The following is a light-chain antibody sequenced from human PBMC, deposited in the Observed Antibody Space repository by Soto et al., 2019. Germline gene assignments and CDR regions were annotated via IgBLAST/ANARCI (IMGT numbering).Light chain of an antibody. CDR3: QQYNNWPSWK. CDR1: QSVSTN. CDR2: GAS. Sequence: EIVMTPSPATLSVSPWERASLSCRSSQSVSTNLAWYQQKPAQAPRLLIYGASTRATGIPARFSGSGSGTEFTLTISSLQSEDFAVYYCQQYNNWPSWKFGQGTKV. V-gene: IGKV3-15*01. J-gene: IGKJ1*01.